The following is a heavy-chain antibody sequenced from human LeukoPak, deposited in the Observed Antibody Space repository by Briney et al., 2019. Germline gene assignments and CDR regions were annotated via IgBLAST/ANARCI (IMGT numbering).Heavy chain of an antibody. Sequence: GGSLKIYCKGSGYSFTSYWIGRVRQMPRKGLEGMGIIYPGDSDTRYSPSFQGQVTISADKSISTAYLQWSSLKASDTAMYYCARHTLGYCSGGSCYTFDPWGQGTLVTVSS. CDR2: IYPGDSDT. CDR1: GYSFTSYW. D-gene: IGHD2-15*01. J-gene: IGHJ5*02. CDR3: ARHTLGYCSGGSCYTFDP. V-gene: IGHV5-51*01.